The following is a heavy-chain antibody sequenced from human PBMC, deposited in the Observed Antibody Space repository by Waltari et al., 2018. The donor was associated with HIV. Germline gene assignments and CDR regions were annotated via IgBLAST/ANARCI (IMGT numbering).Heavy chain of an antibody. D-gene: IGHD6-6*01. J-gene: IGHJ4*02. V-gene: IGHV3-33*01. CDR3: ARDKAPYSSSSAVDY. Sequence: VQLMESGGGVVQPGKSLRLSCATSGFTFGSYGIHWVRQAPGKGWEWVAVINYDGSNKFYAESLKGRFLISRDNSKNTLFLQMNSLRDEDTGLYYCARDKAPYSSSSAVDYWGQGTLVTVS. CDR2: INYDGSNK. CDR1: GFTFGSYG.